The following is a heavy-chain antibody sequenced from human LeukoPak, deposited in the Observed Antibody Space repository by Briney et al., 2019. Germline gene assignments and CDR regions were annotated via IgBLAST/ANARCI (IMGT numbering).Heavy chain of an antibody. CDR3: AKDLHSSSWYNYFQH. Sequence: GGPLRLSCAASGFTFSSYAMSWVRQAPGKGLEWVSAISDSGGNTYYADSVTGRFTISRDNSKNTLYLQMNSLRAEDTAVYYCAKDLHSSSWYNYFQHWGQGTLLTVSS. V-gene: IGHV3-23*01. CDR2: ISDSGGNT. D-gene: IGHD6-13*01. CDR1: GFTFSSYA. J-gene: IGHJ1*01.